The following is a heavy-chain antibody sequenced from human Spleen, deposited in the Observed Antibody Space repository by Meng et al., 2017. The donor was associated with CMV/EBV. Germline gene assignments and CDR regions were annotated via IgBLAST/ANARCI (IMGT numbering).Heavy chain of an antibody. J-gene: IGHJ4*02. V-gene: IGHV1-18*01. CDR2: ISAYNGNT. Sequence: SAYTFTNYGISWVRQAPGQGLEWMGWISAYNGNTNYAQKLQGRVTMTTDTSTSTAYMELRSLRSDDTAVYYCARDVASSSQYYFDYWGQGTLVTVSS. CDR1: AYTFTNYG. CDR3: ARDVASSSQYYFDY. D-gene: IGHD6-6*01.